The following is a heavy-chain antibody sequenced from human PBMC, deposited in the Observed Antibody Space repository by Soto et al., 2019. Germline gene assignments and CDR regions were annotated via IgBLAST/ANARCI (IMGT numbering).Heavy chain of an antibody. CDR1: GGSISSGGYY. D-gene: IGHD3-22*01. J-gene: IGHJ4*02. CDR3: ARDSDSSRYLGHLDY. Sequence: LSLTCTVSGGSISSGGYYWSWIRQHPGKGLEWIGYIYYSGSTYYNPSLKSRVTISVDTSKNQFSLKLSSVTAADTAVYYCARDSDSSRYLGHLDYWGQGTLVTVSS. V-gene: IGHV4-31*03. CDR2: IYYSGST.